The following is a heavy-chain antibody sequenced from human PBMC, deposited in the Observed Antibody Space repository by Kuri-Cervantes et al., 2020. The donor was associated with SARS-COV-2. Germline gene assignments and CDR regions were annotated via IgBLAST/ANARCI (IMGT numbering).Heavy chain of an antibody. D-gene: IGHD3-9*01. Sequence: GESLKISCAASGFTFSSYWMHWVRQAPGKGLECVAKINQDGSEKYHVDSVKGRFTISRDNTKNSLFLQMNSLRAEETAVYYCGRVSDDTGHYRPFDYWGQGTVVTVSS. CDR1: GFTFSSYW. CDR2: INQDGSEK. V-gene: IGHV3-7*01. J-gene: IGHJ4*02. CDR3: GRVSDDTGHYRPFDY.